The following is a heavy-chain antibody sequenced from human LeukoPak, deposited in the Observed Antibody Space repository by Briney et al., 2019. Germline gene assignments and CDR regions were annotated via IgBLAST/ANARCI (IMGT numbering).Heavy chain of an antibody. D-gene: IGHD2-2*01. V-gene: IGHV3-21*05. J-gene: IGHJ4*02. CDR2: ISSSSSYT. CDR1: GFTFSSYT. CDR3: ARDAPATAPDY. Sequence: PGGSLRLSCAASGFTFSSYTMHWVRQAPGKGLEWVSYISSSSSYTKYVDSVKGRFTITRDNAKNSLYLQTNSLRAEDTAVYYCARDAPATAPDYWGQGTLVTVPS.